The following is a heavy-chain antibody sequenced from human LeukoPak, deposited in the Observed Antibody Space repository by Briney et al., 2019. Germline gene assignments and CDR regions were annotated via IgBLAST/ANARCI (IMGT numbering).Heavy chain of an antibody. Sequence: SVKVSCKASGGTFSSYAISWVRQAPGQGLEWMGRIIPILGIANYAQKFQGRVTITADKSTSTAYMELSSLRSEDTAVYYCARPIVVVPAAHYYYYGMDVWGQGTTVTVSS. CDR1: GGTFSSYA. V-gene: IGHV1-69*04. D-gene: IGHD2-2*01. CDR2: IIPILGIA. CDR3: ARPIVVVPAAHYYYYGMDV. J-gene: IGHJ6*02.